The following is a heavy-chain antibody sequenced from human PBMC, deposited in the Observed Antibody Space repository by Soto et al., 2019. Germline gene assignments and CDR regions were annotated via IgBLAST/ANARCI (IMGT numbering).Heavy chain of an antibody. CDR3: ANFTFGGIDD. V-gene: IGHV3-33*06. CDR2: IWYDGSNK. Sequence: QVQLVESGGGVVQPGRSLRLSCAASGFTFNTYAMHWVRQAPGKGLDWVALIWYDGSNKHYADSVKGRFTISRDNSKNTLFLQMNSLRAEDTAVDFCANFTFGGIDDWGQGTLVTVSS. D-gene: IGHD3-16*01. CDR1: GFTFNTYA. J-gene: IGHJ4*02.